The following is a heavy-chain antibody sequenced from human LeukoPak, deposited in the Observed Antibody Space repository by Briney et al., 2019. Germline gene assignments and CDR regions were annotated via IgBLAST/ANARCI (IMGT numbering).Heavy chain of an antibody. CDR2: ITTRGTTI. J-gene: IGHJ3*02. D-gene: IGHD5-12*01. V-gene: IGHV3-48*01. Sequence: GGSLRLSCEASGFTFSSYNMNWVRQAPGKGLEWVSYITTRGTTIYYADSVKGRFTVSRDNAKNTLYLQMNSLRAEDTAVYYCAREGPTSGIWGQGTMVTVSS. CDR1: GFTFSSYN. CDR3: AREGPTSGI.